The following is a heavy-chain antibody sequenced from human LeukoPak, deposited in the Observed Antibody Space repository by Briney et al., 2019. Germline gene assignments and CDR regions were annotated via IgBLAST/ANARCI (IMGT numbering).Heavy chain of an antibody. Sequence: PSETLSLTCTVSGGSISSSSYYWGWIRQPPGKGMEWNGSIYYSGSTYYNPSLKSRVTTSVDTSKNQFSLKLSSVTAADTAVYYCARQYSSGWYYFDYWGQGTLVTVSS. D-gene: IGHD6-19*01. V-gene: IGHV4-39*01. CDR3: ARQYSSGWYYFDY. J-gene: IGHJ4*02. CDR2: IYYSGST. CDR1: GGSISSSSYY.